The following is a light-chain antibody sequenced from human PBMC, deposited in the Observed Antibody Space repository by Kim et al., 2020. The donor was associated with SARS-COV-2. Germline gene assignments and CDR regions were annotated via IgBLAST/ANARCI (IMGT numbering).Light chain of an antibody. CDR2: AAS. J-gene: IGKJ1*01. CDR1: QTISSN. Sequence: EIVMTQSPATLSVSPGEGVTLSCRASQTISSNLGWYQQKPGQAPRLLIYAASTRATGVPARCSGSGSGKEFTLTISSLQSEDFAVYCCQQYNDWPWTFGQGTKVDIK. V-gene: IGKV3-15*01. CDR3: QQYNDWPWT.